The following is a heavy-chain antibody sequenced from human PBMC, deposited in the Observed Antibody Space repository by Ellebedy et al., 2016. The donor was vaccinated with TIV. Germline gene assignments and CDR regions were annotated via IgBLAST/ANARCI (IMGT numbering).Heavy chain of an antibody. V-gene: IGHV3-23*01. CDR1: GFTFNSYA. J-gene: IGHJ4*02. Sequence: GGSLRLSCAASGFTFNSYAMSWVRQAPGKGLEWVSTISASGISTYYADSVKGRFIVSRDNSRNTLFLQMNSLRAEDTAVYYCAKDLFRVVAGSGYFDYWGQGSLVTVSS. D-gene: IGHD6-19*01. CDR3: AKDLFRVVAGSGYFDY. CDR2: ISASGIST.